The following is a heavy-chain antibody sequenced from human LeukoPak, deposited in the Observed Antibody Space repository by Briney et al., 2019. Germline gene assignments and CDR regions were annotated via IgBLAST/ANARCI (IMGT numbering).Heavy chain of an antibody. CDR1: GFTFSSYA. J-gene: IGHJ4*02. V-gene: IGHV3-23*01. Sequence: GGSLRLSCAASGFTFSSYAMSWVRQAPGKGLEWVSAISGSGGSTYYADSVKGRFTISRDNSKNTLYLQMNSLRAEDTAVYYCAKDSPRIIMVRGVFDYWGQGTLVTVSS. CDR3: AKDSPRIIMVRGVFDY. D-gene: IGHD3-10*01. CDR2: ISGSGGST.